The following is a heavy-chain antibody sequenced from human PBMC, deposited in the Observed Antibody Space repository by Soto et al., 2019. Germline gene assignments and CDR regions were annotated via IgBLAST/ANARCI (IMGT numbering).Heavy chain of an antibody. CDR1: GFTFSSYA. CDR3: AKDKTPGDKAMAEPPPFFDY. D-gene: IGHD5-18*01. V-gene: IGHV3-23*01. J-gene: IGHJ4*02. CDR2: ISGSGGST. Sequence: PGGSLRLSCAASGFTFSSYAMSWVRQAPGKGLEWVSAISGSGGSTYYADSVKGRFTISRDNSKNTLYLQMNSLRAEDTAVYYCAKDKTPGDKAMAEPPPFFDYWGQGTLVPVSS.